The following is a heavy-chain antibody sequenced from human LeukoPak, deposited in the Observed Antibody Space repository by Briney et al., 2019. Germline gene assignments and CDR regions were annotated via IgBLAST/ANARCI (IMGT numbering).Heavy chain of an antibody. D-gene: IGHD6-13*01. CDR2: ISSSSSYI. Sequence: GGSLRLSCAASGFTFSDYYMSWIRQAPGKGLEWVSYISSSSSYIYYADSVKGRFTISRDNAKNSLYLQMNSLRAEDTAVYYCARVSDEQQLVIYYYYYMDVWGKGTTVTVS. V-gene: IGHV3-11*06. CDR3: ARVSDEQQLVIYYYYYMDV. J-gene: IGHJ6*03. CDR1: GFTFSDYY.